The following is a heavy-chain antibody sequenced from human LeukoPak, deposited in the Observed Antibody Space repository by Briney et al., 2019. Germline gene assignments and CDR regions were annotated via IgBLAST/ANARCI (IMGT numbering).Heavy chain of an antibody. J-gene: IGHJ4*02. D-gene: IGHD2-15*01. CDR3: ATRITPWYYFDY. V-gene: IGHV4-59*01. CDR2: IYHSGST. CDR1: GGSISTYY. Sequence: SETLSLTCTVSGGSISTYYWSWIRQPPGKGLEWIGYIYHSGSTNYNPSLKSRVTISVDTSKNQFSLKLSSVTAADTAAYYCATRITPWYYFDYWGQGTLVTVSS.